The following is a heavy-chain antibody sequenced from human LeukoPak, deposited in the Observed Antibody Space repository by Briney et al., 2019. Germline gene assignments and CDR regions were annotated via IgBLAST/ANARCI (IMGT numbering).Heavy chain of an antibody. D-gene: IGHD3-3*01. Sequence: SQTLSLTCTVSGGSISSGDYYWSWIRQPPGKGLGWIGYIYYSGSTYYNPSLKSRVTISVDTSKNQFSLKLSSVTAADTAVYYCARGRRIFKGFDYWGQGTLVTVSS. J-gene: IGHJ4*02. CDR1: GGSISSGDYY. CDR3: ARGRRIFKGFDY. V-gene: IGHV4-30-4*01. CDR2: IYYSGST.